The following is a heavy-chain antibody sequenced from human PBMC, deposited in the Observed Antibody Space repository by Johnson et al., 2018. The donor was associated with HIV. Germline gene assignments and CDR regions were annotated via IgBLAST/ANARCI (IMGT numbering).Heavy chain of an antibody. CDR3: ASLPIAARPPTDAFDI. D-gene: IGHD6-6*01. Sequence: QVQLVESGGGVVQPGRSLRLSCAPSGFTFSRYAMHWVRQAPGKGLEWVAVISYHGSNKYYADSVKGRFTISRDNSKNTLYLQMNSLRAEDTAVYYCASLPIAARPPTDAFDIWGQGTMVTVSS. J-gene: IGHJ3*02. CDR2: ISYHGSNK. CDR1: GFTFSRYA. V-gene: IGHV3-30-3*01.